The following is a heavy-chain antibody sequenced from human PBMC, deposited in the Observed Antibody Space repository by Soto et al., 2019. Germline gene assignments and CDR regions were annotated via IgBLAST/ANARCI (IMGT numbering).Heavy chain of an antibody. Sequence: QVQLQESGPGLVKPAETLSLTCTVSGDSISDDYWTWIRQPPGKALEWIGYVYYSGSTSYNPSFKSRVPIAVDTSKTQFSLKLSSVTAADTAVYYCARVRTTLDFYYYYMDVWGIGTTVTVSS. V-gene: IGHV4-59*08. CDR2: VYYSGST. J-gene: IGHJ6*03. CDR3: ARVRTTLDFYYYYMDV. CDR1: GDSISDDY. D-gene: IGHD3-22*01.